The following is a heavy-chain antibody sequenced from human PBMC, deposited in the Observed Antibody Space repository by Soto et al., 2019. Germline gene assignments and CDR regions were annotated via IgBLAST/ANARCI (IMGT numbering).Heavy chain of an antibody. Sequence: EVQLLESGGGLVQPGGSLRLSCAASGFPFSGYAINWVRQAPGKGLEWVSIISGSGSSTNYADSVKGRFTISRDNTRDTVYLQMNSLRVEDTAVYYCAKSDYGDYDHRLLSDNWGQRTLVTVSS. V-gene: IGHV3-23*01. D-gene: IGHD4-17*01. CDR3: AKSDYGDYDHRLLSDN. CDR2: ISGSGSST. J-gene: IGHJ4*02. CDR1: GFPFSGYA.